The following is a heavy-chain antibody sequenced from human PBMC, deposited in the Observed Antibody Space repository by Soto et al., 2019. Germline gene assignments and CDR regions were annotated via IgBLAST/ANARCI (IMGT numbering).Heavy chain of an antibody. CDR2: ISSSGGYT. Sequence: QVQLEESGGGLVEPGGSLRLSCAASGFRVSDNYMTWIRQAPGKGLEWVSYISSSGGYTNYADSVKGRFTISKDNAKNSLSLQMDSLRGVDTAVYFCARSTGRRQARRYDFGVDVWGQGTTVTVSS. J-gene: IGHJ6*02. V-gene: IGHV3-11*06. CDR3: ARSTGRRQARRYDFGVDV. CDR1: GFRVSDNY.